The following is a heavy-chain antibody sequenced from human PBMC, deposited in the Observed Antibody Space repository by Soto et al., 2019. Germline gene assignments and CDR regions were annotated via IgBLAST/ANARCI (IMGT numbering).Heavy chain of an antibody. Sequence: TGGSLRLSCAASGFTFSSYAMSWVRQAPGKGLERDSAISGSGGSTYYADSVKGRFTISRDNSKNTLYLQMNSLRAEDTAVYYCAKARTHYGSGSYWFDPWGQGTLVTVSS. J-gene: IGHJ5*02. CDR1: GFTFSSYA. V-gene: IGHV3-23*01. CDR2: ISGSGGST. D-gene: IGHD3-10*01. CDR3: AKARTHYGSGSYWFDP.